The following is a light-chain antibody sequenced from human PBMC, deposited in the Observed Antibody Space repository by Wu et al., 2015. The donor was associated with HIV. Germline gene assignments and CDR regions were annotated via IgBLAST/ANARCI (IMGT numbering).Light chain of an antibody. V-gene: IGKV3-11*01. CDR3: QQRSNWPLT. J-gene: IGKJ4*01. CDR2: DAI. CDR1: QSISRN. Sequence: EIVLTQSPGTLSLSPGERATLSCRASQSISRNLAWYQQKPGQAPRLLIYDAINRATGIPARFSGSGSGTDFTLTISNLEPEDFAIYYCQQRSNWPLTFGGGTKVEIK.